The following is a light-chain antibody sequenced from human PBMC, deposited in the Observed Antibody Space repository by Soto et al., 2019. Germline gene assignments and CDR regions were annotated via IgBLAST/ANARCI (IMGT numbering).Light chain of an antibody. CDR3: QYRSDSLYT. CDR2: DVS. J-gene: IGKJ2*01. CDR1: QSVTNY. Sequence: EIVLTQSPATLSLSPGESATLSCRASQSVTNYLAWYQHKPGQAPRLLIYDVSNRATGIPARFSGSGSGADFTLTISSLELEDFAVYDRQYRSDSLYTFGQGPKL. V-gene: IGKV3-11*01.